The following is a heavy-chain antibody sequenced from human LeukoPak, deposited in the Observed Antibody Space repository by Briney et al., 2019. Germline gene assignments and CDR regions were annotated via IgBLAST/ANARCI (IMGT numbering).Heavy chain of an antibody. D-gene: IGHD2-2*01. J-gene: IGHJ5*02. Sequence: ASVKVSCKASGYTFTGYYMHWVRQAPGQGLEWMGWINPNSGGTNYAQKFQGRVTMTRDTSISTAYMELSRLRSDDTAVYYCARGYCSSTSCHDWFDPWGQGTLVTVSS. V-gene: IGHV1-2*02. CDR2: INPNSGGT. CDR1: GYTFTGYY. CDR3: ARGYCSSTSCHDWFDP.